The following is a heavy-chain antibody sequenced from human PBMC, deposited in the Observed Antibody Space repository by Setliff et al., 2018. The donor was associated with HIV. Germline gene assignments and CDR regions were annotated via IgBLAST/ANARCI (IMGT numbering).Heavy chain of an antibody. Sequence: SCKASGYSFTSYGIGWVRQAPGQGLEWIGWISPYSRITNYAPKFRDRVTMTTETSTNTAYLEVRSLSSDDTAVYYCARGRNYNSGMDVWGQGTTVTVSS. CDR2: ISPYSRIT. J-gene: IGHJ6*02. V-gene: IGHV1-18*01. D-gene: IGHD3-10*01. CDR1: GYSFTSYG. CDR3: ARGRNYNSGMDV.